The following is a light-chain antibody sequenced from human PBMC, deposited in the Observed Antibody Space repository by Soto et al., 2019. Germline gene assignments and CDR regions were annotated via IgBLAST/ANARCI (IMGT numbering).Light chain of an antibody. J-gene: IGLJ2*01. V-gene: IGLV2-14*01. CDR3: SSYTSSSTKVV. CDR1: SSDVGGYNY. CDR2: EVT. Sequence: QSAPTQPASVSGSPGQSITISCTGTSSDVGGYNYVSWYQQYPGKAPKLMIYEVTDRPSGLSNRFSGSKSGNTASLTISGLQAEDEADYYCSSYTSSSTKVVFGGGTKVTVL.